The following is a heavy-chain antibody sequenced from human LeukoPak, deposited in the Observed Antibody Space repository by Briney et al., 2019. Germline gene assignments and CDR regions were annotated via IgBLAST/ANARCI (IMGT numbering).Heavy chain of an antibody. V-gene: IGHV1-24*01. CDR2: FDPEDGET. J-gene: IGHJ4*02. Sequence: GASVKVSCKVSGYTLTELSMHWVRQAPGKGLEWVGGFDPEDGETIYAQKFQGRVTMTEDTSTDTAYMELSSLRSEDTAVYYCATDRKDTAMMGYWGQGTLVTVSS. CDR1: GYTLTELS. D-gene: IGHD5-18*01. CDR3: ATDRKDTAMMGY.